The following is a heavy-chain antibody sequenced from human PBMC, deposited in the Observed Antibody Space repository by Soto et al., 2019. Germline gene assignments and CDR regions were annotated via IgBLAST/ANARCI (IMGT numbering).Heavy chain of an antibody. CDR2: IYYSGST. CDR1: GGSISSSSYY. V-gene: IGHV4-39*01. Sequence: SETLSLTCTVSGGSISSSSYYWGWIRQPPGKGLEWIGSIYYSGSTYYNPSLKSRVTISVDTSKNQFSLKLSSVTAADTAVYFCARYGGTIFGVVVAHDYWGQGTQVTVSS. D-gene: IGHD3-3*01. CDR3: ARYGGTIFGVVVAHDY. J-gene: IGHJ4*02.